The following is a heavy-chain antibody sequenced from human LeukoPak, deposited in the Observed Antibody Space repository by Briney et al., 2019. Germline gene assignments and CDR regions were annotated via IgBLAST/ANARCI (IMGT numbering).Heavy chain of an antibody. CDR3: ARDKYSSSWYFPH. CDR2: ISSSSSTI. D-gene: IGHD6-13*01. V-gene: IGHV3-48*01. CDR1: GFTFSSYS. Sequence: GGSLRLSCAASGFTFSSYSMTWVRQAPGKGLEWVSYISSSSSTIYYADSVKGRFTISRDNAKNSLYLQMNSLRAEDTAVYYCARDKYSSSWYFPHWGQGTLVTVSS. J-gene: IGHJ1*01.